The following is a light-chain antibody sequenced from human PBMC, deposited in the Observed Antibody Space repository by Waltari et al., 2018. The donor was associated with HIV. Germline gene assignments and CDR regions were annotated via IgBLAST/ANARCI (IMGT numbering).Light chain of an antibody. CDR1: SGSIASNY. J-gene: IGLJ3*02. V-gene: IGLV6-57*03. CDR3: QSFNDNNEWV. CDR2: EDN. Sequence: NFILTQTHSVSASPGETVIISRTRSSGSIASNYVHWFQQRLGAAPTTIIYEDNQRSSGIPDRFSGSIDTSSNSASLTISGLKTEDEADYYCQSFNDNNEWVFGGGTKVTVL.